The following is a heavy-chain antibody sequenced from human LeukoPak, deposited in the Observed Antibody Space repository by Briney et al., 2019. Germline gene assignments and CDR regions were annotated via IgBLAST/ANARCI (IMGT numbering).Heavy chain of an antibody. CDR3: ATEGISWIYQPGYRRGFDI. CDR1: GYTLTELS. CDR2: FDPEDGET. Sequence: ASVKVSCKVSGYTLTELSMHWVRQAPGKGLEWMGGFDPEDGETIYAQKFQGRVTMTEDTSTDTAYMELSSLRSEDTAVYYCATEGISWIYQPGYRRGFDIWGQGTMVTVSS. D-gene: IGHD1-7*01. J-gene: IGHJ3*02. V-gene: IGHV1-24*01.